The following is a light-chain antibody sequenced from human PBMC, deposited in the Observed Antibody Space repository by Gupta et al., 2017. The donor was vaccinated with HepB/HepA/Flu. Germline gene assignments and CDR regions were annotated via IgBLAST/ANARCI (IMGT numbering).Light chain of an antibody. Sequence: EVVMTQSPLSLPVTIGQSASISCKSSQSLVHTDGYIYLNWFHQRPVQSPRRLIYKVSNRDSVVPDRFSGRGSGTDFTLKISRVEAEDVGVYYCMQGPFWRTFGQGTQVEI. CDR2: KVS. CDR1: QSLVHTDGYIY. J-gene: IGKJ1*01. V-gene: IGKV2-30*02. CDR3: MQGPFWRT.